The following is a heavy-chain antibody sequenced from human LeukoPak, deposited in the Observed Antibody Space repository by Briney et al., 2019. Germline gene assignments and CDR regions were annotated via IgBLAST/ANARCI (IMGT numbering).Heavy chain of an antibody. Sequence: SVKVCCTASGASFSSFGFNWVRQAPGQGLEWMGGIAPIFGSAHYPQRFQGRVTITTDESTTTVYMELSILRSEDTALYYCAREQRQDGNWFFDLWGQGTVVTVSS. CDR1: GASFSSFG. D-gene: IGHD1-26*01. J-gene: IGHJ4*02. CDR3: AREQRQDGNWFFDL. V-gene: IGHV1-69*05. CDR2: IAPIFGSA.